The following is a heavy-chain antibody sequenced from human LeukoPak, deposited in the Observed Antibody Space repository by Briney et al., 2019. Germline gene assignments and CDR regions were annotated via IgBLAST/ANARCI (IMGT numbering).Heavy chain of an antibody. V-gene: IGHV4-31*03. J-gene: IGHJ4*02. D-gene: IGHD3-10*01. CDR2: IYYSGST. CDR3: VREVRGVLNYYFDY. CDR1: GGSISSGGYY. Sequence: PSETLSLTCTVSGGSISSGGYYWSWIRQHPGKGLEWIGYIYYSGSTYYNPSLKSRVTISVDTSKNQFSLKLSSVTAADTAVYYCVREVRGVLNYYFDYWGQGTLVTVSS.